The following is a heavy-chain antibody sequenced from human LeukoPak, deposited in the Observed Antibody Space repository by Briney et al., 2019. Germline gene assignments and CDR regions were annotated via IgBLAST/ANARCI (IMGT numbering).Heavy chain of an antibody. Sequence: SETLSLTCTVSGGSISSSSYYWGWIRQPPGKGLEWIGSIYYSGSTYYNPSLKSRVTISVDTSKNQFSLKLSSVTAADTAVYYCARVVDSYGPNFDYWGQGTLVTVSS. CDR2: IYYSGST. CDR1: GGSISSSSYY. CDR3: ARVVDSYGPNFDY. V-gene: IGHV4-39*07. J-gene: IGHJ4*02. D-gene: IGHD5-18*01.